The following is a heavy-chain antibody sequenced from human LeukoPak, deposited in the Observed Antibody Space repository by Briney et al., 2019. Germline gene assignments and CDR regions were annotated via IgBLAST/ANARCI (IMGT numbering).Heavy chain of an antibody. J-gene: IGHJ4*02. CDR3: ARVYSSSPSFDY. D-gene: IGHD6-13*01. V-gene: IGHV1-2*02. Sequence: ASVKVSCKASGYTFTGYYMHWVRQAPGQGPEWMGWINPNSGGTNYAQKFQGRVTMTRDTSISTAYMELSRLRSDDTAVYYCARVYSSSPSFDYWGQGTLVTVSS. CDR1: GYTFTGYY. CDR2: INPNSGGT.